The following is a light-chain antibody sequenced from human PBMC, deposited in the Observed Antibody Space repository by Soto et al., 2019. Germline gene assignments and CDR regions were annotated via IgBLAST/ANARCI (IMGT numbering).Light chain of an antibody. Sequence: IQVAPFPPSLSSSLGDRGTLTCRASQSISSYLNWYQQKPGKAPKLLIYAASSLQSGVPSRFSGSGSGTDFTLTISSLQPEDFATYYCQQSYSTPSITFGQGTRLEI. V-gene: IGKV1-39*01. CDR3: QQSYSTPSIT. CDR2: AAS. CDR1: QSISSY. J-gene: IGKJ5*01.